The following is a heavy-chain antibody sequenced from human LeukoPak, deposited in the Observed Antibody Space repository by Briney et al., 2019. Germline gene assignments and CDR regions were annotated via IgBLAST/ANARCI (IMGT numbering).Heavy chain of an antibody. V-gene: IGHV3-7*01. J-gene: IGHJ4*02. CDR1: GFTFSGDW. D-gene: IGHD6-19*01. Sequence: GGALRLSCAASGFTFSGDWMSWVREAPGEGLGWVANIKQDGSEKYYVDSVKGRFTISRDNAKNSRYLQMNSLRAEDTAVYYCARDVLAVAGMAVALDYWGQGTLVTVSS. CDR2: IKQDGSEK. CDR3: ARDVLAVAGMAVALDY.